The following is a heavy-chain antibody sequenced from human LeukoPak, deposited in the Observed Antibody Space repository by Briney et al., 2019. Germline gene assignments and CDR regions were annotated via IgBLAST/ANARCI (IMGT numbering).Heavy chain of an antibody. Sequence: GGSLRLSCAASGFTFSSYAMSWVRQAPGKGLEWVSAISGSGGSTYYADSVKGRFTISRDNSKNTLYLQMNSLRAEETAVYYCAKAPRRIVGATWEDYWGQGTLVTVSS. J-gene: IGHJ4*02. D-gene: IGHD1-26*01. CDR2: ISGSGGST. V-gene: IGHV3-23*01. CDR3: AKAPRRIVGATWEDY. CDR1: GFTFSSYA.